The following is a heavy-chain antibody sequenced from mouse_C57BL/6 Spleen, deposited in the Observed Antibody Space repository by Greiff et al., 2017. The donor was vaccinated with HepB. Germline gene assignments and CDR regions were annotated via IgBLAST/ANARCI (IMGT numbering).Heavy chain of an antibody. CDR2: IDPSDSYT. V-gene: IGHV1-50*01. D-gene: IGHD3-1*01. CDR1: GYTFTSYW. J-gene: IGHJ2*01. Sequence: QVQLQQPGAELVKPGASVKLSCKASGYTFTSYWMQWVKQRPGQGLEWIGEIDPSDSYTNYNQKFKGKATLTVDTSSSTAYMQLSSLTSEDSAVYYCARRAGTSGCWGQGTTLTVSS. CDR3: ARRAGTSGC.